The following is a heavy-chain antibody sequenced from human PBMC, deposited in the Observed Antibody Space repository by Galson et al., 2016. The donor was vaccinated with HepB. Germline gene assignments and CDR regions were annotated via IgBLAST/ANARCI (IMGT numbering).Heavy chain of an antibody. CDR3: ATGNGHAFDI. J-gene: IGHJ3*02. CDR1: GFSFSDYA. Sequence: SLRLSCAVSGFSFSDYAMSWVRQAPGKGLEWVSTIAGGSGSPNYADSVKGRFTISRDSSMNTLYLQMNSLRAEDTAVYYCATGNGHAFDIWGQGTMVTVSS. D-gene: IGHD2-8*01. V-gene: IGHV3-23*01. CDR2: IAGGSGSP.